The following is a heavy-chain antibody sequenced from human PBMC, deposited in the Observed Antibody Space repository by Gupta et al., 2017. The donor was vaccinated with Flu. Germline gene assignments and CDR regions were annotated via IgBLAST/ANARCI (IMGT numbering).Heavy chain of an antibody. D-gene: IGHD2-2*01. CDR2: MSSSISYI. CDR3: VRDHSTTLRRGNYFDH. J-gene: IGHJ4*02. Sequence: EVHLVEYGGGLVKPEGPVTLSCAVPGFTFSSYDLNWVGQAPGKGLEWVASMSSSISYICYADSVNVRITISRDNAHNSVSLLMASLSSDDTALYYCVRDHSTTLRRGNYFDHWGQGILVTVSS. V-gene: IGHV3-21*01. CDR1: GFTFSSYD.